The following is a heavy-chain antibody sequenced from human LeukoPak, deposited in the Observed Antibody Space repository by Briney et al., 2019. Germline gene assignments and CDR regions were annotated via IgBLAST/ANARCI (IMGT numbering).Heavy chain of an antibody. CDR1: GYTFTGYY. CDR3: ARDGKGIAAAGYNWFDP. J-gene: IGHJ5*02. V-gene: IGHV1-2*02. D-gene: IGHD6-13*01. CDR2: INPNSGGT. Sequence: ASVKVSCKASGYTFTGYYMHWVRQAPGQGLEWMGWINPNSGGTNYAQKFQGRVTMTRDTSISTAYMELSRLRSDDTAVYYCARDGKGIAAAGYNWFDPWGQGTLVTVSP.